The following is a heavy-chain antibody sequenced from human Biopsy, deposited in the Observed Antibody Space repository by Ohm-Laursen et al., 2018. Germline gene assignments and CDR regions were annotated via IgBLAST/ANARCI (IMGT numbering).Heavy chain of an antibody. CDR2: IYFTGRT. D-gene: IGHD5-24*01. J-gene: IGHJ2*01. CDR3: ASAGYNPDWNFDL. CDR1: GGPIDSYY. V-gene: IGHV4-59*07. Sequence: SDTLSLTCTVSGGPIDSYYWSWIRQPPGKALEWIGYIYFTGRTSYNPSLKSRVTMSVNTSKNQFYLRLRSVTAADTAVYYCASAGYNPDWNFDLWGRGTRVTVSS.